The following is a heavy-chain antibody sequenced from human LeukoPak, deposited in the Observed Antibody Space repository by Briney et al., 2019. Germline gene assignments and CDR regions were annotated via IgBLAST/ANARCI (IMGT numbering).Heavy chain of an antibody. CDR2: ITPNGGST. CDR3: AYYYDSSGYAVPFDY. J-gene: IGHJ4*02. Sequence: GGSLRLSCAASGFTLSDHGMNWVRQAPGKGLEWVSGITPNGGSTGYADSVRGRFTISRDNAKNSLYLQMNSLRAEDTAVYYCAYYYDSSGYAVPFDYWGQGTLVTASS. CDR1: GFTLSDHG. V-gene: IGHV3-20*04. D-gene: IGHD3-22*01.